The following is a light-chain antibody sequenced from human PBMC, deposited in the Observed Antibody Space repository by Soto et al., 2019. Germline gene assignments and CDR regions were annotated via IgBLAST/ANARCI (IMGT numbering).Light chain of an antibody. J-gene: IGKJ1*01. CDR3: QQYNSYRT. Sequence: DIQMTKSPSTLSASVGDRVTITCRASQSISRWLAWYQQKPGQAPKLLIHDASTLESGVPSRFSGSGSGTEFILTISSRQPDYFATYYCQQYNSYRTVGQGTKVEIK. CDR2: DAS. V-gene: IGKV1-5*01. CDR1: QSISRW.